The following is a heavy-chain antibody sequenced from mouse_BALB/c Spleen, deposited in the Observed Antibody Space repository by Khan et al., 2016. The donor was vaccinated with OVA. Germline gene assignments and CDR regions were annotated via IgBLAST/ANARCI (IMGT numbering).Heavy chain of an antibody. CDR3: ARMARK. Sequence: VQLQQSGAELVKSGATVKLSCTASGLNIKDSYMHWLKQRPERGLEGSGSIDPPNGNTKYDPKFQGKATITADTSSNPAYLQLSSLASKDTAVYYCARMARKWGQGTTLTVSS. J-gene: IGHJ2*01. CDR2: IDPPNGNT. CDR1: GLNIKDSY. V-gene: IGHV14-3*02.